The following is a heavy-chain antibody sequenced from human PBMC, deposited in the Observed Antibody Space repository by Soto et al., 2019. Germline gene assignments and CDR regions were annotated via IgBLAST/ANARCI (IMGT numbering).Heavy chain of an antibody. Sequence: QVQLVQSGAEVKKPGASVKVSCKASGYTFTSYGISWVRQAPGQGLEWMGWISAYNGNTNYAQKLQGRATMTTDTSTSTAYMEPRSLGSDETAVYYCAKSTVTTLAAAYYDGSRVAWVQETTVAVS. V-gene: IGHV1-18*01. D-gene: IGHD4-17*01. J-gene: IGHJ6*01. CDR1: GYTFTSYG. CDR3: AKSTVTTLAAAYYDGSRVA. CDR2: ISAYNGNT.